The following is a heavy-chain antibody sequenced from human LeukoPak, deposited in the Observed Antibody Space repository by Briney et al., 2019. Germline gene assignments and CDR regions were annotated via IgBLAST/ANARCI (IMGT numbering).Heavy chain of an antibody. V-gene: IGHV3-30*02. J-gene: IGHJ6*03. D-gene: IGHD3-3*01. Sequence: GGSRRLSCAASGFTFSNYGMHWARQAPGKGLEWVAFIGFDGSDHSYADSVKGRFTISRDNSKNTLYLQMNSLRAEDTAVYYCARVFLPFYYYYYMDVWGKGTTVTVSS. CDR2: IGFDGSDH. CDR3: ARVFLPFYYYYYMDV. CDR1: GFTFSNYG.